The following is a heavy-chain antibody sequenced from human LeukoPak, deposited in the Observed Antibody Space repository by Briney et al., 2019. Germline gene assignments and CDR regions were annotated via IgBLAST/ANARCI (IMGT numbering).Heavy chain of an antibody. Sequence: ASVKVSCKASGYTFTSYYMHWVRQAPGQGLEWMGIINPSGGSTSYAQKFQGRVTMTRDTSTSTVYMELSSLRSEDTAVYYCARAPVLDTAMAPWGYWGQGTLVTVSS. CDR1: GYTFTSYY. CDR3: ARAPVLDTAMAPWGY. V-gene: IGHV1-46*01. CDR2: INPSGGST. J-gene: IGHJ4*02. D-gene: IGHD5-18*01.